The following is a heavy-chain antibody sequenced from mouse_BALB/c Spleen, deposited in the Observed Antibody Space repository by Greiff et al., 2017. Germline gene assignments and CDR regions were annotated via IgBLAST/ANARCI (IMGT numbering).Heavy chain of an antibody. CDR1: GYTFTDYA. CDR2: ISTYYGDA. J-gene: IGHJ4*01. V-gene: IGHV1S137*01. Sequence: QVQLQQSGAELVRPGVSVKISCKGSGYTFTDYAMHWVKQSHAKSLEWIGVISTYYGDASYNQKFKGKATMTVDKSSSTAYMELARLTSEDSAIYYCARTGTSAMDYWGQGTSVTVSS. D-gene: IGHD4-1*01. CDR3: ARTGTSAMDY.